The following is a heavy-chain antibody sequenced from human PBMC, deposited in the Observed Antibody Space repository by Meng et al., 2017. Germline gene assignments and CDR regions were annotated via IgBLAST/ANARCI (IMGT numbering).Heavy chain of an antibody. CDR3: TIDHLILLWFGELSNYYYGMDV. V-gene: IGHV3-49*04. CDR2: IRSKAYGGTT. J-gene: IGHJ6*02. Sequence: GESLKISCTASGFTFGDYAMSWVRQAPGKGLEWVGFIRSKAYGGTTEYAASVKGRFTISRDDSKSIAYLQINSLKTEDTDVYYCTIDHLILLWFGELSNYYYGMDVWGQGTTVTVSS. CDR1: GFTFGDYA. D-gene: IGHD3-10*01.